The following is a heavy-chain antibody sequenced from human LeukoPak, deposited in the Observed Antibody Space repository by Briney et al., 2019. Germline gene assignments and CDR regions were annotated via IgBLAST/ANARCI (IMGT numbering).Heavy chain of an antibody. CDR1: GFHFSSYS. J-gene: IGHJ5*02. CDR2: ISGSGGDT. CDR3: AKENTVTPGNVNWFDP. D-gene: IGHD4-17*01. Sequence: GGPLRLSYAASGFHFSSYSITGVRQAPAKGLEWVSTISGSGGDTYYADSVKGRFTISRDNFKNTMNLQMKSLRAEDTAVYYCAKENTVTPGNVNWFDPWGQGTLVTVSS. V-gene: IGHV3-23*01.